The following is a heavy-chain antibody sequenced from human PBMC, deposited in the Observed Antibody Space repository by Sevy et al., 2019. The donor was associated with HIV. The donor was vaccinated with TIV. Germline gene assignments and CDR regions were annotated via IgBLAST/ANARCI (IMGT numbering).Heavy chain of an antibody. CDR2: ISYDGSNK. CDR3: ASWNY. Sequence: GGSLRLSCAASGFTFSSYAMHWVRQAPGKGLEWVAVISYDGSNKYYADSVKGRFTISRDNSKNTLYLQMNSLRAEDTAVYYCASWNYWGQGTLVTVSS. J-gene: IGHJ4*02. D-gene: IGHD1-1*01. V-gene: IGHV3-30-3*01. CDR1: GFTFSSYA.